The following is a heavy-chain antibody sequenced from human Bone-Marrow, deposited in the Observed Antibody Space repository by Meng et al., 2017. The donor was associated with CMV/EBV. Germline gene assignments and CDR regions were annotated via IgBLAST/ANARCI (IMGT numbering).Heavy chain of an antibody. V-gene: IGHV4-39*01. CDR1: GGSISSSSYY. CDR3: ATYYDFWSGYYSDY. D-gene: IGHD3-3*01. Sequence: SETLSLTCNVSGGSISSSSYYWGWIRQPPGKGLEWIGSIYYSGSTYYNPSLKSRVTISVDTSKNQFSLKLSSVTAADTAVYYCATYYDFWSGYYSDYWGQGTLVTVSS. J-gene: IGHJ4*02. CDR2: IYYSGST.